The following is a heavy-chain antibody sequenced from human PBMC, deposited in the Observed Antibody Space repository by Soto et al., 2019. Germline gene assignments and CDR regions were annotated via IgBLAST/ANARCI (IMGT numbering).Heavy chain of an antibody. V-gene: IGHV3-23*01. Sequence: EVQLLESGGGLVQPGGSLRLSCAASGFTFSNSAMTWVRQAPGKGLEWVSTTGLNGRTTYYADSVNRRFTVSSDNSKNTRDLQMSSLRAEDTAVYYCATVHGTSRSFDSWGQGTLVTVSS. J-gene: IGHJ4*02. CDR1: GFTFSNSA. CDR3: ATVHGTSRSFDS. CDR2: TGLNGRTT.